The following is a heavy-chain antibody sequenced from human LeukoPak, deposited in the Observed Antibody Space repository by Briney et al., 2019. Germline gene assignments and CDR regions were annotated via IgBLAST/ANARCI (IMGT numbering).Heavy chain of an antibody. CDR3: ARGAENQLLTWFDP. V-gene: IGHV4-59*01. Sequence: SETLSLTCTASGGSISSYYWSWIRQSPGKGLEWIGHIYYSGSTKYNPSLKSRVTISADTSKNQFSLKLNSVTAADTAVYYCARGAENQLLTWFDPWGQGTLVTVSS. CDR2: IYYSGST. D-gene: IGHD2-2*01. CDR1: GGSISSYY. J-gene: IGHJ5*02.